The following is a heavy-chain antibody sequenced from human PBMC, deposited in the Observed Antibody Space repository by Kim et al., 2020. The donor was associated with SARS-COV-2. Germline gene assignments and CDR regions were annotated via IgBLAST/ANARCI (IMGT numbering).Heavy chain of an antibody. CDR3: ARDRVRGVFDY. J-gene: IGHJ4*02. Sequence: IYYADSVKGRFTISRDNANNSLYLQMNSLRAEDTAVYYCARDRVRGVFDYWGQGTLVTVSS. D-gene: IGHD3-10*01. V-gene: IGHV3-48*03. CDR2: I.